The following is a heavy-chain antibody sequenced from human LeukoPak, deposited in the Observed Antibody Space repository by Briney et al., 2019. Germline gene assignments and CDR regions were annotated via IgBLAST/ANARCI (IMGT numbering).Heavy chain of an antibody. CDR1: GYTFTSYY. V-gene: IGHV1-46*01. Sequence: ASVKVSCKASGYTFTSYYMHWVRQAPGQGLEWMGIINPSGGSTSYAQKFQGRVTMTRDTSTSTAYMELRSLRSDDTAVYYCARIGLYDFWSGYPLDYWGQGTLVTVSS. CDR2: INPSGGST. D-gene: IGHD3-3*01. CDR3: ARIGLYDFWSGYPLDY. J-gene: IGHJ4*02.